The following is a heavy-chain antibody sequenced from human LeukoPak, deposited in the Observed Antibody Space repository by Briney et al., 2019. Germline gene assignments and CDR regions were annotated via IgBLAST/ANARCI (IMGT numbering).Heavy chain of an antibody. V-gene: IGHV3-23*01. J-gene: IGHJ3*02. CDR2: ISGSGGST. CDR3: ANRGAGYDILTGYYPDAFDI. D-gene: IGHD3-9*01. Sequence: LRLSCSATGFTVSSYAMSWVRQAPGKWLEWVSAISGSGGSTYYADSVYGRFTISRDNSKNTLYLQMNSLRAEDTAVYYCANRGAGYDILTGYYPDAFDIWGQGTMVTVSS. CDR1: GFTVSSYA.